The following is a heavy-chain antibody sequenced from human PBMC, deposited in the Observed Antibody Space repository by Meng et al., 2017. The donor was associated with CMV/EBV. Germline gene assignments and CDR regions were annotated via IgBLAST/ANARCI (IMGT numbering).Heavy chain of an antibody. J-gene: IGHJ6*02. CDR1: GYSISSGYY. V-gene: IGHV4-38-2*02. D-gene: IGHD6-13*01. CDR2: IYYSGST. Sequence: SETLSLTCTVSGYSISSGYYWGWIRQPPGKGLEWIGYIYYSGSTNYNPSLKSRVTISVDTSKNQFSLKLSSVTAADTAVYYCARAAGSSWYRDYYYGMDVWGQGTTVTVSS. CDR3: ARAAGSSWYRDYYYGMDV.